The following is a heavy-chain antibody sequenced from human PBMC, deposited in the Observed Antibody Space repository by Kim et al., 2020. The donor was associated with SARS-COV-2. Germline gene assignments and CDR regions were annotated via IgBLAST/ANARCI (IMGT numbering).Heavy chain of an antibody. V-gene: IGHV3-30*02. CDR3: AKDFLPPSPYYYYYGMDV. J-gene: IGHJ6*02. Sequence: KGRFTISRDKSKNTLYLQMNSLRAEDTAVYYWAKDFLPPSPYYYYYGMDVWGQGTTVTVSS.